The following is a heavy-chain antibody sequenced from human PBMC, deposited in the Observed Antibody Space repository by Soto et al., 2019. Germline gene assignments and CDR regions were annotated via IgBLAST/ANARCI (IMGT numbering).Heavy chain of an antibody. CDR1: GDSVSSKSAT. Sequence: SQTLSLTCAISGDSVSSKSATWNWIRQSPSRGLEWLGRTYYRSKWSTDYAVSVNNRITINPDTSENQFSLQLNSVTPEDTAMYYCTRDRYGDPLWGQDDFDYWGQGTLVTAPQ. J-gene: IGHJ4*02. D-gene: IGHD4-17*01. CDR2: TYYRSKWST. CDR3: TRDRYGDPLWGQDDFDY. V-gene: IGHV6-1*01.